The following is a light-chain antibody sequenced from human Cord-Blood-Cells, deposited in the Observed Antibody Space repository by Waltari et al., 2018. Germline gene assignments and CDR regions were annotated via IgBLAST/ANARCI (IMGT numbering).Light chain of an antibody. CDR2: GAS. J-gene: IGKJ3*01. CDR1: QSVSSN. CDR3: QQYKNWPFT. Sequence: EIVMTQSPATLSVSPGERATLSCRASQSVSSNLAWYQQKPGQAPRLLIYGASTRATGIPARFTGSGSGTEFTLTISSLQSEDFAVYYWQQYKNWPFTVGPGTKVDIK. V-gene: IGKV3-15*01.